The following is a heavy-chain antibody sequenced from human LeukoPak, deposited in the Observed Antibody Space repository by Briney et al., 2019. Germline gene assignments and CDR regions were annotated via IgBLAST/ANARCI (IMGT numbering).Heavy chain of an antibody. CDR3: AKFALRYCSGGSCHPFDY. CDR1: GFTFSSYG. D-gene: IGHD2-15*01. CDR2: ISGSGGST. Sequence: PGGSLRLSCAASGFTFSSYGMSWVRQAPGKGLEWVSAISGSGGSTYYADSVKGRFIISGDNSKNTLYLQMNSLRAEDTAVYYCAKFALRYCSGGSCHPFDYWGQGTLVTVSS. J-gene: IGHJ4*02. V-gene: IGHV3-23*01.